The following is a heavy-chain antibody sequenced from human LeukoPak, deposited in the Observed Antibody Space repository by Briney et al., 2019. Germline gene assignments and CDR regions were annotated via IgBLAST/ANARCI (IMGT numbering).Heavy chain of an antibody. CDR3: ARVHGGPFDY. D-gene: IGHD2-15*01. CDR1: GGSISSYY. Sequence: SETLSLTCTVSGGSISSYYWNWIRQPPGKGLEWIGYIYQSGSTYYNPSLQSRVTISLDRSKNQFSLKLSSVTAADTAVYYCARVHGGPFDYWGQGTLVTVSS. J-gene: IGHJ4*02. V-gene: IGHV4-59*12. CDR2: IYQSGST.